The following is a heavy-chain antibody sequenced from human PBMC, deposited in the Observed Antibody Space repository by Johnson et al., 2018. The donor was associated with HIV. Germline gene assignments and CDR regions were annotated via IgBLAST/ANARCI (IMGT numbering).Heavy chain of an antibody. D-gene: IGHD3-10*01. J-gene: IGHJ3*02. CDR3: ARASGEWDAFDI. CDR1: GFTFSSYW. Sequence: VQLVESGGGLVQPGGSLRLSCAASGFTFSSYWMSWVRQAPGEGLEYVSGTDNKGRNTYYANSVKGRFTIFRDNSKNTLYLQMGSLRAEDMAVYYCARASGEWDAFDIWGQGTMVTVSS. CDR2: TDNKGRNT. V-gene: IGHV3-64*01.